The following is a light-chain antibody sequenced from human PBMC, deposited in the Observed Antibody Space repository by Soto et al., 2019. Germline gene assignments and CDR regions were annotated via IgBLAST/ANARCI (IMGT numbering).Light chain of an antibody. CDR2: EVS. Sequence: QSVLTQPASVSGSPGQSITISCTGTSSDVGGYNYVSWYQQHPGKAPKLIIYEVSNRPSGVSNRFSASKSGNTASLTISGLQAEDEADYYCSSYTSSNTVLFGGGTKLTVL. CDR1: SSDVGGYNY. V-gene: IGLV2-14*01. J-gene: IGLJ2*01. CDR3: SSYTSSNTVL.